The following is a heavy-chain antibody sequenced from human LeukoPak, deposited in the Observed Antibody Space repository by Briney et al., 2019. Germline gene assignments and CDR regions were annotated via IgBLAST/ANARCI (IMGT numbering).Heavy chain of an antibody. CDR1: GGSFSGYY. V-gene: IGHV4-34*01. Sequence: PSETLSLTCAVYGGSFSGYYWSWIRQPPGKGLEWIGEINHSGSTNYNPSLKSRVTISVDTSKNQLSLKLSSVTAADTAVYYCARAARHFWSGYYTGANWFDPWGQGTLVTVSS. CDR2: INHSGST. J-gene: IGHJ5*02. CDR3: ARAARHFWSGYYTGANWFDP. D-gene: IGHD3-3*02.